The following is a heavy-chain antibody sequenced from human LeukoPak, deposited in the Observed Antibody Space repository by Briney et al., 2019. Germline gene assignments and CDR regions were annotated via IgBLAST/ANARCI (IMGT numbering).Heavy chain of an antibody. CDR2: INIDGSSI. V-gene: IGHV3-74*01. Sequence: PGGSLRLSCTASRLTVNNYWMHSVRQAPGKGLVWVSRINIDGSSISYADSVKGRFTISRDNAKSTLYLQMNSLRAEEAALYYCTRVPATGTQFDYWGQGNLFTVSS. CDR1: RLTVNNYW. J-gene: IGHJ4*02. D-gene: IGHD6-13*01. CDR3: TRVPATGTQFDY.